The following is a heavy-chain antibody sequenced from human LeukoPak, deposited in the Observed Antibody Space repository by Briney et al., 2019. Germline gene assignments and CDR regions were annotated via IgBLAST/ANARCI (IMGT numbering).Heavy chain of an antibody. CDR2: IRSKAYGGTT. D-gene: IGHD2-15*01. V-gene: IGHV3-49*04. CDR3: TRVAGSRPH. CDR1: GFTFSSYS. Sequence: GGSLRLSCAASGFTFSSYSMNWVRQAPGKGLEWVGFIRSKAYGGTTEYAASVKGRFTISRDDSKSIAYLQMNSLKTEDTAVYYCTRVAGSRPHWGQGTLVTVSS. J-gene: IGHJ4*02.